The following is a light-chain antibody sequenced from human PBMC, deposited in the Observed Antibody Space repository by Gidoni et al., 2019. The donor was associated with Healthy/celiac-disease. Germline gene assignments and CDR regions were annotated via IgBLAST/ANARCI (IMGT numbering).Light chain of an antibody. Sequence: DIQMTQSPSTLSASVGDRVTITCRASQSISSWLAWYQQKPGKAPKLLIYKASSLESGVPSRFSGSGSGTEFTLTISSLQPDDFATYYCQQYNSYPLTFVGXTKVEIK. CDR1: QSISSW. CDR2: KAS. CDR3: QQYNSYPLT. V-gene: IGKV1-5*03. J-gene: IGKJ4*01.